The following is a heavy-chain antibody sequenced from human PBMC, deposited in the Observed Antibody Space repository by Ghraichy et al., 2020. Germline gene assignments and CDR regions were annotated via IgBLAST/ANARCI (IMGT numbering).Heavy chain of an antibody. CDR2: IKQDGSEK. V-gene: IGHV3-7*03. J-gene: IGHJ6*02. Sequence: GESLNISCAASGFTFSSYWMSWVRQAPGKGLEWVANIKQDGSEKYYVDSVKGRFTISRDNAKNSLYLQMNSLRAEDTAVYYCARDSETWSVLLWFGGPISPLDVWGQGTTVTVSS. CDR3: ARDSETWSVLLWFGGPISPLDV. CDR1: GFTFSSYW. D-gene: IGHD3-10*01.